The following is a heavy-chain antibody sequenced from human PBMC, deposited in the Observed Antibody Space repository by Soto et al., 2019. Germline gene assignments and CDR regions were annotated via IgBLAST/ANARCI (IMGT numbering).Heavy chain of an antibody. CDR3: ARRPGPLYCSGGSCYNSWFDP. CDR2: INHSGST. D-gene: IGHD2-15*01. J-gene: IGHJ5*02. Sequence: PSETLSLTCAVYGGSFSGYYWSWIRQPPGKGLEWIGEINHSGSTNYNPSLKSRVTISVDTSKNQFSLKLSSVTAADTAVYYCARRPGPLYCSGGSCYNSWFDPWGQGILVTSPQ. V-gene: IGHV4-34*01. CDR1: GGSFSGYY.